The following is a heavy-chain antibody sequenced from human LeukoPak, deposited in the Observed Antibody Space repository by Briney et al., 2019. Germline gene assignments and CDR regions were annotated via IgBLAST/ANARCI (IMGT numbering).Heavy chain of an antibody. CDR1: GFTFSSYW. CDR3: ARDKAYCGGDCYPDY. CDR2: IEQEGSEK. J-gene: IGHJ4*02. Sequence: GGSLRLSCAASGFTFSSYWMSWVRQAPGKGLEWVANIEQEGSEKYYVDSVKGRFTISRDNAKNSLYLQMNSLRAEDTAVYYCARDKAYCGGDCYPDYWGQGTLVTVSS. D-gene: IGHD2-21*02. V-gene: IGHV3-7*01.